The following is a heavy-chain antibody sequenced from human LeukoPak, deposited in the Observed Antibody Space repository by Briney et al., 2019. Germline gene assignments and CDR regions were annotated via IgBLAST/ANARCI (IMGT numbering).Heavy chain of an antibody. CDR2: ISSRSSTI. J-gene: IGHJ4*02. CDR1: GFTFSSYS. V-gene: IGHV3-48*04. CDR3: VRDKVVGATVFDY. Sequence: GGSLRLTCAASGFTFSSYSMNWVRQAPGKGLEWVSYISSRSSTIYYADSVKGRFTISRDNAENSLYLQMNGLRAEDTALYYCVRDKVVGATVFDYWGQGTLVTVSS. D-gene: IGHD1-26*01.